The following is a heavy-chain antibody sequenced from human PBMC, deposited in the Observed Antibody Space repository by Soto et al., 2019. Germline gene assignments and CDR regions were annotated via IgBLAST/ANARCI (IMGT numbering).Heavy chain of an antibody. Sequence: GGSLRLSCTASGFSFRSYAMHWIRQAPGKGLEWVAVILYDGSNKHFADSVKGRFTISRDNSNDTFYLQMDSLRAEDTAVYYCARELILGSLSVYYYHGMDVWGQGTTVTVSS. V-gene: IGHV3-33*01. CDR1: GFSFRSYA. D-gene: IGHD3-9*01. CDR3: ARELILGSLSVYYYHGMDV. CDR2: ILYDGSNK. J-gene: IGHJ6*02.